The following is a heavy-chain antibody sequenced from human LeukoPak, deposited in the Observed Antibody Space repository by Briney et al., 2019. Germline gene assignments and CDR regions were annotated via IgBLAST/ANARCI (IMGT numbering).Heavy chain of an antibody. CDR1: GFTFSTYN. CDR2: ISSGSRII. D-gene: IGHD1-26*01. Sequence: QPGGTLRLSCAASGFTFSTYNMKWVRRGPGKKLKWVSFISSGSRIIYYADSVKGRFTVSRDNAKNSLYLQMNSLRDEDTAVYYCARNPAGIGDYWGQGTLVTVSS. V-gene: IGHV3-48*02. CDR3: ARNPAGIGDY. J-gene: IGHJ4*02.